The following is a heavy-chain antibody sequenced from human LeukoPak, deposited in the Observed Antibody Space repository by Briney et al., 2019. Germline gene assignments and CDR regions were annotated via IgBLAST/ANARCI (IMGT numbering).Heavy chain of an antibody. Sequence: SETLSLTCTVSGGSISSYYWSWIRQPAGKGLEWIGRIYTSGSSNSDPSLKSRVTMSADTSKNQFSLKLSSVTAADTAVYYYARDISVAGSFLLFDYWGQGTLVTVSS. V-gene: IGHV4-4*07. CDR3: ARDISVAGSFLLFDY. CDR1: GGSISSYY. D-gene: IGHD6-19*01. CDR2: IYTSGSS. J-gene: IGHJ4*02.